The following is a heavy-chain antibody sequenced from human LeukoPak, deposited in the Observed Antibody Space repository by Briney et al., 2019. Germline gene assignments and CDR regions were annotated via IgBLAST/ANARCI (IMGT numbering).Heavy chain of an antibody. D-gene: IGHD6-13*01. J-gene: IGHJ5*02. CDR3: AKDYSSSSGFDP. CDR1: AFTFRNFA. V-gene: IGHV3-23*01. Sequence: PGGSLRLSCAASAFTFRNFAMSWVRQAPGKGLEWVSAISGSGGSTYYADSVKGRFTISRDNSKNTLYLQMNSLRAEDTAVYYCAKDYSSSSGFDPWGQGTLVTVSS. CDR2: ISGSGGST.